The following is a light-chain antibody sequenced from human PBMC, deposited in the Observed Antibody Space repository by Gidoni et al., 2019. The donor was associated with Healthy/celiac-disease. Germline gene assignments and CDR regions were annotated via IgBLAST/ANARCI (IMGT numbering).Light chain of an antibody. Sequence: DIQMTQSPSSLSASVGDRVTITCRASQSISSYLNWYQQKPGKAPKLLIYAASRLQSGGPSRFSDSGSGTDFTLTISSLQPEDFATYYCQQSYSTLYTFGQGTKLEIK. CDR2: AAS. J-gene: IGKJ2*01. CDR3: QQSYSTLYT. CDR1: QSISSY. V-gene: IGKV1-39*01.